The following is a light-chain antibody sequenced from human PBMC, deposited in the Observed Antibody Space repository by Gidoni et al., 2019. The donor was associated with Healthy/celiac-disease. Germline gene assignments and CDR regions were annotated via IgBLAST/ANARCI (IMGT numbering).Light chain of an antibody. J-gene: IGKJ3*01. CDR2: AAS. Sequence: DVQMTQSPSSLSASVGDRVTITCRTSQYLSNYLNWYQQKPGEAPKLLIYAASRLQAGVPSNFSGSGSGTDFTLTISSLRPEDFATYCCQQNYIYPFTFGPGTKVDI. V-gene: IGKV1-39*01. CDR1: QYLSNY. CDR3: QQNYIYPFT.